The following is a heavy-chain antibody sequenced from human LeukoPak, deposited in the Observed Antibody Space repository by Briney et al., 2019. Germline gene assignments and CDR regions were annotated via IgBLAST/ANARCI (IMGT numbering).Heavy chain of an antibody. D-gene: IGHD2-2*01. Sequence: TLSLTCSVSGGSISSGSYYWSWIRQPAGKGLEWIGRINLSGNINYNPSLRSRVTMSVDTPKNQFSLKLTSMTAADTAVYYCARLLLPATMGAFDIWGQGTMVTVSS. CDR2: INLSGNI. V-gene: IGHV4-61*02. J-gene: IGHJ3*02. CDR1: GGSISSGSYY. CDR3: ARLLLPATMGAFDI.